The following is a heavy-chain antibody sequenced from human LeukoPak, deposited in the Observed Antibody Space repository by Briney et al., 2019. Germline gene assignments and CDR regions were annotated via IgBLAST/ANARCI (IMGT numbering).Heavy chain of an antibody. D-gene: IGHD5-24*01. CDR2: IYYSGNT. J-gene: IGHJ4*02. CDR3: ARQGLIVMAGEGDFDY. V-gene: IGHV4-39*01. CDR1: GGSISSSGYY. Sequence: SETLSPSCTVSGGSISSSGYYWAWIRQPPGRSLEWIGSIYYSGNTHYSPSLKSRVTISVDTSNNQFSLRLSSVTAADTAVYYCARQGLIVMAGEGDFDYWGQGTLVTVSS.